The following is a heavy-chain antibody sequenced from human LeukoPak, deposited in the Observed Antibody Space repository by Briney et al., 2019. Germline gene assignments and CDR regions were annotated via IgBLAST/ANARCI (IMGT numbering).Heavy chain of an antibody. CDR2: IYYSGST. CDR3: VRDRYSSSWYVPFDP. CDR1: GGSISSYY. V-gene: IGHV4-59*01. D-gene: IGHD6-13*01. J-gene: IGHJ5*02. Sequence: PSETLSLTCTVSGGSISSYYWSWIRQPPGKGLEWIGYIYYSGSTNYNPSLKSRVTISVDTSKNQFSLKLSSVTAADTAVYYCVRDRYSSSWYVPFDPWGQGTLVAVSS.